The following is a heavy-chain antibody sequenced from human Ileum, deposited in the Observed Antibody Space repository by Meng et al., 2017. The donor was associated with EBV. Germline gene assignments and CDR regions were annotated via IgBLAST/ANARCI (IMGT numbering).Heavy chain of an antibody. CDR1: GYSGSGNSAP. Sequence: VQREQSGPGLVKHSQTLSLTWAMSGYSGSGNSAPWNWIRQSPSRGLEWLGRTYYRSKWYNDYAVSVKSRITINPDTSKNQFSLQLNSVTPEDTAVYYCARDSSSSAYSPFDYWGQGTLVTVSS. CDR2: TYYRSKWYN. V-gene: IGHV6-1*01. J-gene: IGHJ4*02. CDR3: ARDSSSSAYSPFDY. D-gene: IGHD3-22*01.